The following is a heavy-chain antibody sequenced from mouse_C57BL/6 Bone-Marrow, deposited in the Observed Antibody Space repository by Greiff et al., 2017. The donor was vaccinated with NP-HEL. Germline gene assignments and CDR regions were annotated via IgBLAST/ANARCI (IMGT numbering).Heavy chain of an antibody. V-gene: IGHV1-81*01. J-gene: IGHJ3*01. CDR2: IYPRSGNT. CDR1: GYTFTSYG. CDR3: AREDYYGSSYVWFAY. Sequence: VQLVESGAELARPGASVKLSCKASGYTFTSYGISWVKQRTGQGLEWIGEIYPRSGNTYYNEKFKGKATLTADKSSSTAYMELRSLTSEDSAVYFCAREDYYGSSYVWFAYWGQGTLVTVSA. D-gene: IGHD1-1*01.